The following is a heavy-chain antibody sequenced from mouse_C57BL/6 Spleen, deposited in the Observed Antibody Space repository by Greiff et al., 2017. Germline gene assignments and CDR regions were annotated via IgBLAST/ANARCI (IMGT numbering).Heavy chain of an antibody. Sequence: QVQLKQPGAELVRPGTSVKLSCKASGYTFTSYWMHWVQQRPGQGLEWIGVIDPSDSYTNYNQKFKGKATLTVDTSSSTAYMQLSSLTSEDSAVYYCAREKATVVARPFAYWGQGTLVTVSA. D-gene: IGHD1-1*01. CDR2: IDPSDSYT. V-gene: IGHV1-59*01. CDR1: GYTFTSYW. J-gene: IGHJ3*01. CDR3: AREKATVVARPFAY.